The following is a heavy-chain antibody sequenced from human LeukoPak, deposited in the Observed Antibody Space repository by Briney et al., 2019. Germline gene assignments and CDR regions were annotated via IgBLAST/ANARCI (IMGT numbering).Heavy chain of an antibody. CDR1: RVTFSAYW. V-gene: IGHV3-74*01. CDR3: ARDLDWLLFDY. CDR2: VKYDGSTT. Sequence: GGSLRLSCAASRVTFSAYWMHWVRQAPGKGLVWVSRVKYDGSTTTYADSVKVRFTISRDNAKNILYLQMNSLRVEDTAVYYCARDLDWLLFDYWGQGTLVTVSS. J-gene: IGHJ4*02. D-gene: IGHD3-9*01.